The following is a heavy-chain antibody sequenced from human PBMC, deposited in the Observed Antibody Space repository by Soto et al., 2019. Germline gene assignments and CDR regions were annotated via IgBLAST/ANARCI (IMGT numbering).Heavy chain of an antibody. CDR3: ARVRHYYDSSGYDY. V-gene: IGHV3-21*01. J-gene: IGHJ4*02. CDR2: ISSSSSYI. D-gene: IGHD3-22*01. Sequence: GGSLRLSCAASGFTFSSYSMNWVRQAPGKGLEWVSSISSSSSYIYYADSVKGRFTISRDNAKNSLYLQMNSLRAEDTAVYYCARVRHYYDSSGYDYWGQGTLVTVSS. CDR1: GFTFSSYS.